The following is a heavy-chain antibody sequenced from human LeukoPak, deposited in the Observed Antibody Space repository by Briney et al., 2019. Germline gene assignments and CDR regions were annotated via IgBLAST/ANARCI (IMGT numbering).Heavy chain of an antibody. CDR1: GYTFTSYD. Sequence: ASVKVSCKASGYTFTSYDINWVRQATGQGLEWMGWMNPNSGNTGYAQKFQGRVTITADESTSTAYMELSSLRSEDTAVYYCATRGYYGSGSSFDYWGQGTLVTVSS. V-gene: IGHV1-8*03. CDR2: MNPNSGNT. D-gene: IGHD3-10*01. J-gene: IGHJ4*02. CDR3: ATRGYYGSGSSFDY.